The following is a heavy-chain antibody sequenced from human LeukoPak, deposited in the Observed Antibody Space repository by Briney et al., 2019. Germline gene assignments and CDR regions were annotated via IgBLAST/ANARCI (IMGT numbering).Heavy chain of an antibody. J-gene: IGHJ4*02. CDR2: IYYSGIA. V-gene: IGHV4-39*01. D-gene: IGHD1-14*01. CDR1: GGSISSSSYY. Sequence: SETLSLTCTVSGGSISSSSYYWGWIRQPPGKGLEWIGSIYYSGIAYYNPSLKGRVTISVDTSNNQFSLKLSSVTAADTAVYYCARHNFNYGTRFFDYWGQGALVTVSS. CDR3: ARHNFNYGTRFFDY.